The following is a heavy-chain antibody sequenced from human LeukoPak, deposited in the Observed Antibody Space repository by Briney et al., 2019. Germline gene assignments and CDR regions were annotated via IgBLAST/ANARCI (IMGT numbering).Heavy chain of an antibody. J-gene: IGHJ4*02. Sequence: PSETLSLTCTVSGGSISSYYWSWIRQPAGKGLEWIGRIYTGGSTNYNASLKSRVSMSVDTSKNQFSLKLSSVTATDTAVFYCARENSGSYREFDYWGQGTLVTVSS. CDR2: IYTGGST. D-gene: IGHD1-26*01. CDR1: GGSISSYY. V-gene: IGHV4-4*07. CDR3: ARENSGSYREFDY.